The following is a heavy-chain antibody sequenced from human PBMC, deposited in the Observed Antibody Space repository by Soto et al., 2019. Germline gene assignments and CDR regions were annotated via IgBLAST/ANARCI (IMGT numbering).Heavy chain of an antibody. V-gene: IGHV3-23*01. CDR2: ISGSGGST. J-gene: IGHJ4*02. CDR1: GFTFSNYA. Sequence: EVQLLESGGGLVQPGGSLRLSCAASGFTFSNYAVTWVRQAPGKGLEWVATISGSGGSTYYADSVKGRFTISRDNSKNTPYQQMNSLRAEDTAVYYCAKDQGSSWYEIDYWGQGTLVTVSS. CDR3: AKDQGSSWYEIDY. D-gene: IGHD6-13*01.